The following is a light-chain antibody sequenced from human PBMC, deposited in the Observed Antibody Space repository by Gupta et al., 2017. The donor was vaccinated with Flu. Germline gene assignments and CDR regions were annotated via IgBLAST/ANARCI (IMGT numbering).Light chain of an antibody. V-gene: IGLV2-14*01. Sequence: TSTISCTGTNCGVGRYRYVTWDQHNTGKAPKLVIVEVNKRTAGVSNRFSGSKSGNTASLTISGLQPEDEDDYYCGSVGDTGAFGGGNKLTVL. CDR1: NCGVGRYRY. J-gene: IGLJ2*01. CDR2: EVN. CDR3: GSVGDTGA.